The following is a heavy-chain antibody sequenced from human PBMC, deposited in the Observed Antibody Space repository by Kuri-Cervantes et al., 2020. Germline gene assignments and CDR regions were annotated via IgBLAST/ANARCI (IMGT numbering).Heavy chain of an antibody. V-gene: IGHV3-21*04. CDR2: ISSSSSYI. Sequence: GGSLRLSCAASGFTFSSYSMNWVRQAPGKGLEWVSSISSSSSYIYYADSVRGRFTISRDNSKNTLYLQMNSLRAEDTAVYYCAKDGFIIAGAPSGRGQGTLVTVSS. D-gene: IGHD6-13*01. J-gene: IGHJ4*02. CDR1: GFTFSSYS. CDR3: AKDGFIIAGAPSG.